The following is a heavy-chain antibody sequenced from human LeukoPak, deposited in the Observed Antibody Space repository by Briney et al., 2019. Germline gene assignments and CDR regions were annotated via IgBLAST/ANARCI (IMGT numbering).Heavy chain of an antibody. CDR3: ARLREEDFDY. V-gene: IGHV4-59*11. D-gene: IGHD3-10*01. Sequence: SETLSLTCTVSGGSISSHYWSWIRQPPGKGLEWIGYIYYSGSTNYNPSLKSRVTISVDTSKNQFSLKLSSVTAADTAVYYCARLREEDFDYWGQGTLVTVSS. CDR1: GGSISSHY. J-gene: IGHJ4*02. CDR2: IYYSGST.